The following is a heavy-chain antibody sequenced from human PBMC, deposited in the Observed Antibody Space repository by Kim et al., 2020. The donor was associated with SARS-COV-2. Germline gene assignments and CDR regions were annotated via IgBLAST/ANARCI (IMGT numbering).Heavy chain of an antibody. CDR1: GFTFSSYG. D-gene: IGHD3-22*01. Sequence: GGSLRLSCAASGFTFSSYGMHWVRQAPGKGLEWVAVISYDGSNKYYADSVKGRFTISRDNSKNTLYLQMNSLRAEDTAVYYCAKYPVRYYDSSGYYLWGQGTLVTVSS. V-gene: IGHV3-30*18. CDR2: ISYDGSNK. J-gene: IGHJ4*02. CDR3: AKYPVRYYDSSGYYL.